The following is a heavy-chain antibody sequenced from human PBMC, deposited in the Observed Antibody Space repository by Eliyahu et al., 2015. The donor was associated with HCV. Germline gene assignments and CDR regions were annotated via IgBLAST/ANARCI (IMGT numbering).Heavy chain of an antibody. CDR1: GXXFXXXX. J-gene: IGHJ6*03. D-gene: IGHD3-3*01. CDR2: ISSSSSYI. CDR3: ARDEYYFWSASYHYYMDV. V-gene: IGHV3-21*01. Sequence: EVQLVESGGGLVNPGGSLRLSCAASGXXFXXXXMNWVRQAPGKGLEWVSSISSSSSYIYYADSVKGRFTISRDNAKNSLYLQMSSLRAEDTAVYYCARDEYYFWSASYHYYMDVWGKGTTVTVSS.